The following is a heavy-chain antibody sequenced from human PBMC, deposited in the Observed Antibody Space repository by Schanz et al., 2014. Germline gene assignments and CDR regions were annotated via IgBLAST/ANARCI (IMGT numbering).Heavy chain of an antibody. CDR1: GFRFDDYA. CDR2: ISYDGSSK. Sequence: VQLVESGGGLVQPGRSLRLSCVASGFRFDDYAMHWVRQAPGKGLEWVALISYDGSSKNHADSVQGRFTISRDNSKNALYLQMDSLRAEDTAVYYCARGIITMVRGGDVGAFDMWGQGTMVTVSS. V-gene: IGHV3-33*08. CDR3: ARGIITMVRGGDVGAFDM. J-gene: IGHJ3*02. D-gene: IGHD3-10*01.